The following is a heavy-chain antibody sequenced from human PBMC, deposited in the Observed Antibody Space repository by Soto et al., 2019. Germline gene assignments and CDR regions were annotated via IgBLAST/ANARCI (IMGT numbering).Heavy chain of an antibody. CDR3: AADRGAWFGTDP. V-gene: IGHV1-2*02. J-gene: IGHJ5*02. CDR2: IIPDTGDT. D-gene: IGHD3-10*01. CDR1: GYTFIDYY. Sequence: GASVKVSCKASGYTFIDYYMHWVRQAPGQGLEWMGWIIPDTGDTHYAQKFQESLIMTRDTSTSTVYMELSSLRSDDTAVYYCAADRGAWFGTDPWGQGTLVTVSS.